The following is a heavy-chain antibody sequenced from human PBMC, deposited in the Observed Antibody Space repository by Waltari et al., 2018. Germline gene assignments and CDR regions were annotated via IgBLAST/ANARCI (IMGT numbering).Heavy chain of an antibody. CDR3: ARGNFGNDY. CDR2: IEKTGGGT. J-gene: IGHJ4*02. D-gene: IGHD1-7*01. V-gene: IGHV3-7*04. Sequence: EVQLVESGGGLVQPGGSLRLSCAASGFAFWRFWMTWVRRAPGEGVGWVGNIEKTGGGTYYGESGKGRFTNPRDGAKNAVYLQMDGLRAEDTAVYYCARGNFGNDYWGQGTLVTVSS. CDR1: GFAFWRFW.